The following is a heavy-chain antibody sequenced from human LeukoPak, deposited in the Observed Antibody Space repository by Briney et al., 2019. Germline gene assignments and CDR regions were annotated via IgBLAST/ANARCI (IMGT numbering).Heavy chain of an antibody. J-gene: IGHJ3*02. D-gene: IGHD3-3*01. CDR2: IYYSGTT. CDR3: ARGSRLGVVERDAFDI. V-gene: IGHV4-59*01. Sequence: SETLSLTCTVSGGSISTYYWSWIRQPPGKGLEWIGYIYYSGTTNYNPSLKSRVSMSVDTSKNQFSLKLSSVTAADTAVYYCARGSRLGVVERDAFDIWGQGTMVTVSS. CDR1: GGSISTYY.